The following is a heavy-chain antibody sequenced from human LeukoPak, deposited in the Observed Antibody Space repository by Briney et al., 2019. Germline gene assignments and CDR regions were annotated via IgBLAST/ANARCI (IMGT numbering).Heavy chain of an antibody. Sequence: GGSLRLSCAASVFTASSNYMSWVRQAPGKGLEWVSLIYGGGSTYYADSVKGRFTIPRDKSKNTLHLQMNSMRAEDTAVSYFTRDISSGYYDAFDIWDQGTMVTVSS. CDR1: VFTASSNY. J-gene: IGHJ3*02. CDR3: TRDISSGYYDAFDI. V-gene: IGHV3-66*01. CDR2: IYGGGST. D-gene: IGHD3-22*01.